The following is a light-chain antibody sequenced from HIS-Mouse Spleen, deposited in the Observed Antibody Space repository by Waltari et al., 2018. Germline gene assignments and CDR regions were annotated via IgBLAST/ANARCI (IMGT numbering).Light chain of an antibody. CDR3: AAWDDSLSGPV. CDR2: RNN. CDR1: SSNIGSNY. V-gene: IGLV1-47*01. J-gene: IGLJ3*02. Sequence: QSVLTQPPSASGTPGQRVTISCSGSSSNIGSNYVYWYQQLPGPAPKLLIYRNNQRPSGVPDRFSGSKSGPSASLAISGLRSEEEADYYCAAWDDSLSGPVFGGGTKLTVL.